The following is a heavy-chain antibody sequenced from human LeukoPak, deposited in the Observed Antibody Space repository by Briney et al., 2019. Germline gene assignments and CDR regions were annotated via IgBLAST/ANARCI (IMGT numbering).Heavy chain of an antibody. V-gene: IGHV3-21*04. CDR3: AKEDYGDYLDY. CDR1: GFTFSSYS. D-gene: IGHD4-17*01. Sequence: GGSLRLSCAASGFTFSSYSMNWVRQAPGKGLEWVSSISSSSSYIYYADSVKGRFTISRDNSKNTLYLQMNSLRAEDTAVYYCAKEDYGDYLDYWGQGTLVTVSS. CDR2: ISSSSSYI. J-gene: IGHJ4*02.